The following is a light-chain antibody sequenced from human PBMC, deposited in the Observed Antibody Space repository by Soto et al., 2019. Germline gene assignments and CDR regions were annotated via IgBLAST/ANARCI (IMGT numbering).Light chain of an antibody. J-gene: IGLJ3*02. CDR3: SSYTSGSAWV. CDR2: EVS. Sequence: QSALTQPASVSGSPGQSIAISCTGTSSDVGGFDYVSWYQQHPGKAPKLIIYEVSNRPSGISNRFSGSKSAYTASLTISGLQAEDEADYYCSSYTSGSAWVFGGGNKLTVL. V-gene: IGLV2-14*01. CDR1: SSDVGGFDY.